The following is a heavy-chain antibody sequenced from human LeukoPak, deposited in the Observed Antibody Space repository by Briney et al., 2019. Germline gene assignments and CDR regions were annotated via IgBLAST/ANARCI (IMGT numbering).Heavy chain of an antibody. CDR2: IYPGDSDV. CDR3: AKSVRYFDWLLYRGGLYFDH. Sequence: GESLKISCKVSGYKFTSYWIGWVRQLPGKGLERMGIIYPGDSDVRYRPSFQGQVTISADNSISTAYLQWSSLKASDTAMYYCAKSVRYFDWLLYRGGLYFDHWGQGTLVTVSS. D-gene: IGHD3-9*01. J-gene: IGHJ4*02. V-gene: IGHV5-51*01. CDR1: GYKFTSYW.